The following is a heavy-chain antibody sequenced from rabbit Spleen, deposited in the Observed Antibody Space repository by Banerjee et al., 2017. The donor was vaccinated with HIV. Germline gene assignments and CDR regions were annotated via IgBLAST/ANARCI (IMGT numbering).Heavy chain of an antibody. CDR3: VRDLGYDDWDYGTHLDL. J-gene: IGHJ6*01. D-gene: IGHD2-1*01. CDR1: GVSFSDKDV. V-gene: IGHV1S45*01. CDR2: INSDTGKS. Sequence: QEQLEESGGGLVKPEGSLTLTCKASGVSFSDKDVMCWVRQAPGKGLEWIGCINSDTGKSDLASWAKGRLIISRISSTTVTLQMTSLTAADMATYFCVRDLGYDDWDYGTHLDLWGPGTLVTVS.